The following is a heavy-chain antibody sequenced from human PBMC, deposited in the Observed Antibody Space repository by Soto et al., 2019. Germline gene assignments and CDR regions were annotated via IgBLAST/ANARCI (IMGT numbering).Heavy chain of an antibody. CDR1: GGTFSSYA. D-gene: IGHD1-1*01. Sequence: QVQLVQSGAEVKKPGSSVKVSCKASGGTFSSYAISWVRQAPGQGLEWMGGIIPTFGTANYAQKFQGRVTITADESTSTAYMELSSLRSEDTAVYYCARVGGYNWNERGFGLNYWGQGTLVTVSS. CDR2: IIPTFGTA. V-gene: IGHV1-69*01. J-gene: IGHJ4*02. CDR3: ARVGGYNWNERGFGLNY.